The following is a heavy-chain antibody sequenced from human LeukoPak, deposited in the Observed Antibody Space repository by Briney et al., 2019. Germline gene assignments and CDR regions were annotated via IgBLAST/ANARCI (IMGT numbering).Heavy chain of an antibody. Sequence: GGSLRLSCAASGFTFSSFSMNWVRQAPGKGLEWVSSISSSSSYIYYADSMKGRFTISRDNAKNSLYLQMNSLRAEDTAVYYCAELGITMIGGVWGKGTTVTISS. CDR2: ISSSSSYI. CDR3: AELGITMIGGV. V-gene: IGHV3-21*01. J-gene: IGHJ6*04. D-gene: IGHD3-10*02. CDR1: GFTFSSFS.